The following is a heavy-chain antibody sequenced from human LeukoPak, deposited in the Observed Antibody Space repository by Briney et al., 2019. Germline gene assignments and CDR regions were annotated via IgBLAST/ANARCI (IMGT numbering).Heavy chain of an antibody. CDR2: INPNSGGT. V-gene: IGHV1-2*02. D-gene: IGHD5-24*01. CDR3: ARDPRRDGYKSAFDY. CDR1: GYTFTGYY. Sequence: ASVKVSCKASGYTFTGYYIHWVRQAPGQGLEWMGWINPNSGGTTFAQKFQGRVTMTRDRSISTAYMELSSLRSDDTAVYYCARDPRRDGYKSAFDYWGQGTLVAVSS. J-gene: IGHJ4*02.